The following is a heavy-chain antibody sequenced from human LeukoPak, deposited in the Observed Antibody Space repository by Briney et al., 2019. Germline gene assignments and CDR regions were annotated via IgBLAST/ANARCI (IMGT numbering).Heavy chain of an antibody. CDR2: IKQDGSNQ. D-gene: IGHD2-21*01. CDR1: GFTFSSYW. V-gene: IGHV3-7*04. CDR3: ARAEYCGRDCFYGTDV. Sequence: GGSLRLSCAASGFTFSSYWMNWVRQAPGKGLEWVANIKQDGSNQYYVDSVKGRFTISRDNAMNSLYLQMNSLRAEDTAVYFCARAEYCGRDCFYGTDVWGHGTTVTVSS. J-gene: IGHJ6*02.